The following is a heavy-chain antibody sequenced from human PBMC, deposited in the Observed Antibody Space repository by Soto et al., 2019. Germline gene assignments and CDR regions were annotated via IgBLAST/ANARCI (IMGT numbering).Heavy chain of an antibody. Sequence: ASETLSLTCTVSNASITSGDYYWGWIRQPPGKGLEWIGYIYATGSTYYNPSLKSRLTISIDTSKNQFSLELNSVTTADTAVYYCARVTFCSSTRCYPYNWFDPWGQGTLVTVSS. CDR3: ARVTFCSSTRCYPYNWFDP. CDR2: IYATGST. D-gene: IGHD2-2*01. V-gene: IGHV4-30-4*01. CDR1: NASITSGDYY. J-gene: IGHJ5*02.